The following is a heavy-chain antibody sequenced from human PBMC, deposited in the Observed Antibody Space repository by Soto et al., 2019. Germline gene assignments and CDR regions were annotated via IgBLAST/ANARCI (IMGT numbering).Heavy chain of an antibody. V-gene: IGHV1-3*01. CDR1: GYTFTSYA. Sequence: QVQLVQSGAEVKKPGASMKVSCKASGYTFTSYAMHWVRQAPGQRLEWMGWINAGNGNTKYSQKFQGRVTITRDTPASTAYMELSSLRSEDTAVYYCARDRDDHCSGGSCYSGGFDYWGQGTLVTVSS. D-gene: IGHD2-15*01. CDR2: INAGNGNT. CDR3: ARDRDDHCSGGSCYSGGFDY. J-gene: IGHJ4*02.